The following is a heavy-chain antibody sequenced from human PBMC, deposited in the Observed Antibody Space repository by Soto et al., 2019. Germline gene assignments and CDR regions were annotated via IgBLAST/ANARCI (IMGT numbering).Heavy chain of an antibody. D-gene: IGHD5-18*01. J-gene: IGHJ6*02. CDR1: GGTFSSYA. CDR2: IIPIFGTA. V-gene: IGHV1-69*13. CDR3: AREEDTATPFLRYYYYGMDV. Sequence: SVKVSCKASGGTFSSYAISWVRQAPGQGLEWMGGIIPIFGTANYAQKFQGRVTITADESTSTAYMELSSLRSEDTAVYYCAREEDTATPFLRYYYYGMDVWGQGTTVTVSS.